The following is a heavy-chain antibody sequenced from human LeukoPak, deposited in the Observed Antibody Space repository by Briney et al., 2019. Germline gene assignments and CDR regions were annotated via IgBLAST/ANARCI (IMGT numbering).Heavy chain of an antibody. CDR2: IWYDGSNK. D-gene: IGHD4-17*01. J-gene: IGHJ4*02. Sequence: GGPLRLSCAASGFNLSSYGMHWVRQAPGKGLEWVAVIWYDGSNKYYADSVKGRFTISRDNSKNTLYLQMNSLRAEDTAVYYCANLLVRYGSWGQGTLVTVSS. CDR3: ANLLVRYGS. CDR1: GFNLSSYG. V-gene: IGHV3-33*06.